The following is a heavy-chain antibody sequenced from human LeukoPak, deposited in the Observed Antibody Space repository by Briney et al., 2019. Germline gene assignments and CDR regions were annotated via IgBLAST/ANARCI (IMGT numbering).Heavy chain of an antibody. V-gene: IGHV4-34*01. CDR3: ARGGPDYYDGSGPLN. D-gene: IGHD3-22*01. J-gene: IGHJ4*02. CDR1: GGSFSGYY. Sequence: PSETLSLTCAVYGGSFSGYYWSWIRQPPGKGLEWIGEINHSGSTNYNPSLKSRVTISVDTSKNQFSLKLSSVTAADTAVYYCARGGPDYYDGSGPLNWGQGTLVTVSS. CDR2: INHSGST.